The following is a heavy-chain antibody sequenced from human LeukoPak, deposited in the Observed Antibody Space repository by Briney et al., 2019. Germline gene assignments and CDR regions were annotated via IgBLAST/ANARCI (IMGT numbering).Heavy chain of an antibody. Sequence: GGSLRLSCAASGFTFSSYGMSWVRQAPGKGLEWVSYISSSGSTIYYADSVKGRFTISRDNAKNSLYLQMNSLRAEDTAVYYCARDYYDSSGYYGGFDYWGQGTLVTVSS. CDR2: ISSSGSTI. CDR3: ARDYYDSSGYYGGFDY. J-gene: IGHJ4*02. V-gene: IGHV3-48*04. CDR1: GFTFSSYG. D-gene: IGHD3-22*01.